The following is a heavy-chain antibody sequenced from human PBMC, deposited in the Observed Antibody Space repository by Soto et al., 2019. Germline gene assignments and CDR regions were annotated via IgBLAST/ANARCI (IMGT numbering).Heavy chain of an antibody. CDR3: AAYYGSGRSFY. Sequence: QVQLVESGGGVVQPGTSLRLSCAASGFTFRDFGMHWVRQAPGKGLEWVAVIWYDGSNKKYSDSVKGRFTISRDNSENTLCLQMDSLRAEDTALYYCAAYYGSGRSFYWGQGTLVTVSA. D-gene: IGHD3-10*01. V-gene: IGHV3-33*01. CDR2: IWYDGSNK. CDR1: GFTFRDFG. J-gene: IGHJ4*02.